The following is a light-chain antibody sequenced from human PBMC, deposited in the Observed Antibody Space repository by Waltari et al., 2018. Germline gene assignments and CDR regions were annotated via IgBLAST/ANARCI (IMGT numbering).Light chain of an antibody. V-gene: IGLV5-37*01. CDR1: SDINVGYFN. J-gene: IGLJ3*02. CDR2: YNSDSEK. CDR3: MFWPSNVWV. Sequence: QPVLTQPPSSSASPGESARPTCTLHSDINVGYFNIYCSQQNPGSPPRFLLYYNSDSEKAQGSGVPSRFSGSKEASANAGILLISGLQSEDEADYYCMFWPSNVWVFGGGTKLTVL.